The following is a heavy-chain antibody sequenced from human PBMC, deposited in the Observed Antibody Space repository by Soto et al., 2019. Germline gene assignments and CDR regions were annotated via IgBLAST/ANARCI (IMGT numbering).Heavy chain of an antibody. D-gene: IGHD6-6*01. V-gene: IGHV3-53*01. CDR2: IYSGGST. Sequence: PGGSLRLSCAASGLTVIRSQMSWVRQAPGKGLQWVSVIYSGGSTYYANDVKDRFTIFSDISENKVYLELDKLTVDDTGVYYCVRAREPQYSSSIFFGYRGRGTLVTVSS. J-gene: IGHJ4*02. CDR3: VRAREPQYSSSIFFGY. CDR1: GLTVIRSQ.